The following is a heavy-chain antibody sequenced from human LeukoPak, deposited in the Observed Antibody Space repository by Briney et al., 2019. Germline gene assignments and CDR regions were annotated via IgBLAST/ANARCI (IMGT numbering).Heavy chain of an antibody. D-gene: IGHD5-12*01. CDR3: ARDRAGIVAKIPDAFDI. Sequence: GGSLRLSCAASGFTFSNCAMSWVRQAPGKGLEWVPSISSSSSYIYYADSVKGRSTISRDNAKNSLYLQMNSLRAEDTAVYYCARDRAGIVAKIPDAFDIWGQGTMVTVSS. J-gene: IGHJ3*02. CDR2: ISSSSSYI. V-gene: IGHV3-21*01. CDR1: GFTFSNCA.